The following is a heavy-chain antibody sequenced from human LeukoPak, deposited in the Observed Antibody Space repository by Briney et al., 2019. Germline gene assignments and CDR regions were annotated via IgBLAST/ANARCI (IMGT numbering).Heavy chain of an antibody. Sequence: SQTLSLTCAISGDSVSGNSAAWNWIRQSPSRGLEWLGRTYYRSKWYNDYAASVKSRITINTDTSKNQFSLHLNSVTPDDTAVYYCTRGYCSGTSCYAEFDPWGQGSLVTVSS. J-gene: IGHJ5*02. D-gene: IGHD2-15*01. CDR3: TRGYCSGTSCYAEFDP. CDR1: GDSVSGNSAA. CDR2: TYYRSKWYN. V-gene: IGHV6-1*01.